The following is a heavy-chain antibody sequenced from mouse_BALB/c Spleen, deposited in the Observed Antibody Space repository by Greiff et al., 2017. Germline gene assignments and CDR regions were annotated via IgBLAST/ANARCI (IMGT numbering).Heavy chain of an antibody. CDR3: ARSIYYYGSSYDY. J-gene: IGHJ2*01. V-gene: IGHV1-7*01. CDR1: GYTFTSYW. Sequence: QVQLKQSGAELAKPGASVKMSCKASGYTFTSYWMHWVKQRPGQGLEWIGYINPSTGYTEYNQKFKDKATLTADKSSSTAYMQLSSLTSEDSAVYYCARSIYYYGSSYDYWGQGTTLTVSS. D-gene: IGHD1-1*01. CDR2: INPSTGYT.